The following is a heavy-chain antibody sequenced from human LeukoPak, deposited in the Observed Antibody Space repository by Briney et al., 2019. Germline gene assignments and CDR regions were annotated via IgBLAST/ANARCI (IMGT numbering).Heavy chain of an antibody. D-gene: IGHD3-9*01. CDR1: GFSFRSGW. J-gene: IGHJ4*02. CDR3: ARDVEVRAFDWLLPAPVFDH. CDR2: ISNSGSTI. V-gene: IGHV3-11*01. Sequence: GGSLRLSCESSGFSFRSGWMSWIRQAPGKGLEWVSYISNSGSTIYYADSVKGRFTISRDNAKNSLYVHMNNLRAEDTAVYYCARDVEVRAFDWLLPAPVFDHWGQGALVTVSS.